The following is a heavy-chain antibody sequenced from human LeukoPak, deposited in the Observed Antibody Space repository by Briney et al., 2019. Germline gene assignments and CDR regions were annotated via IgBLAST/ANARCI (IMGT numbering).Heavy chain of an antibody. CDR3: AKNSWEHDAFDI. CDR2: ISGSGGST. CDR1: GFTFSSYA. D-gene: IGHD1-26*01. Sequence: GATLRLSCAASGFTFSSYAMSWVRQAPGKGLEWVSAISGSGGSTYYADSVKGRFTISRDNSKNTLYLQMNSQRAEDTAVYYCAKNSWEHDAFDIWGQGTMVTVSS. V-gene: IGHV3-23*01. J-gene: IGHJ3*02.